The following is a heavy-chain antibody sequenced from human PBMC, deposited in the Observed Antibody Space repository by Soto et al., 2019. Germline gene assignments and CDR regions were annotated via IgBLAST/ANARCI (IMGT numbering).Heavy chain of an antibody. Sequence: QVQVVQSGAEMKKPGSSVKVSCKTSGGTFSTAAISWVRQAPGQGLEWMGGIMPIFRTADYAQKFQGRVTMTEDESATTAYLELSSLRSEDTAVYYCARDNDRAQLGGNSYYIMDVWGQGTTVTVTS. V-gene: IGHV1-69*12. D-gene: IGHD1-1*01. CDR3: ARDNDRAQLGGNSYYIMDV. CDR1: GGTFSTAA. J-gene: IGHJ6*02. CDR2: IMPIFRTA.